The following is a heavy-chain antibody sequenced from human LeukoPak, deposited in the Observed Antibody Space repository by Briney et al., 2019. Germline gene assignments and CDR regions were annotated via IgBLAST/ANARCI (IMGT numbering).Heavy chain of an antibody. CDR3: ARGIYYESSGYYGFLYYYMDV. J-gene: IGHJ6*03. CDR1: GGTFSSYA. CDR2: IIPIFGTA. D-gene: IGHD3-22*01. Sequence: SVKVSCKASGGTFSSYAISWVRQAPGQGLEWMGRIIPIFGTANYAQKFQGRVTITTDESTSTAYMELSSLRSEDTAVYYGARGIYYESSGYYGFLYYYMDVWGKGTTVTVSS. V-gene: IGHV1-69*05.